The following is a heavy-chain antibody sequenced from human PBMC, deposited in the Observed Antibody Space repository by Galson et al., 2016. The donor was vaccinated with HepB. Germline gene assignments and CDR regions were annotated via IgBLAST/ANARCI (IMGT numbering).Heavy chain of an antibody. V-gene: IGHV1-8*01. Sequence: SVKVSCKASGYTFTSYDVNWVRQATGQGLEWMGWMNPNSGNTGNAQKFQGRVTMSINTSISTAYMELTSLRSEDTAIYYCARSPSDSKFDYWGQGILVTVSS. CDR1: GYTFTSYD. CDR3: ARSPSDSKFDY. D-gene: IGHD2-21*02. J-gene: IGHJ4*02. CDR2: MNPNSGNT.